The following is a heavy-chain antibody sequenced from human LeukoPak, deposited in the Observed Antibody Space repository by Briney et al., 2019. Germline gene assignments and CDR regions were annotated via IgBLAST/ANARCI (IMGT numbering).Heavy chain of an antibody. Sequence: PSETLSLTCTVSGGSISSYYWSWIRQPAGKGLEWIGRVYTSGSTSYNPSLKSRVTMSVDTSKNQFSLKLSSVTAADTAVYYCASGAVAGRYYYYYYYMDVWGKGTTVTVSS. CDR3: ASGAVAGRYYYYYYYMDV. CDR1: GGSISSYY. V-gene: IGHV4-4*07. D-gene: IGHD6-19*01. J-gene: IGHJ6*03. CDR2: VYTSGST.